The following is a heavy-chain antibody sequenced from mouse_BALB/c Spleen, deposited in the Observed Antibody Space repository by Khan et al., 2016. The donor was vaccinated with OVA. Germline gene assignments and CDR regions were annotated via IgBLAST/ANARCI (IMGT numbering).Heavy chain of an antibody. Sequence: QVQLQQSGAELARPGASVKLSCKASGYIFTDYNINWMRQRTGQGLEWIGEIYPGSDNTYYNERFKGKATLTVDKSSSTAYMHLSSLTSEDSAVYFCTREWAAWFAYWGQGTLVTVSA. J-gene: IGHJ3*01. V-gene: IGHV1-77*01. D-gene: IGHD1-3*01. CDR1: GYIFTDYN. CDR2: IYPGSDNT. CDR3: TREWAAWFAY.